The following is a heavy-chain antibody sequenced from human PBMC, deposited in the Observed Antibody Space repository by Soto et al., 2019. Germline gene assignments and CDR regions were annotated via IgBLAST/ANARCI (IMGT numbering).Heavy chain of an antibody. CDR1: GYTFTSYG. V-gene: IGHV1-18*01. J-gene: IGHJ6*02. CDR3: AGYSSSWLYYYYYYGMDV. Sequence: ASVKVSCKASGYTFTSYGISWVRQAPGQGLEWMGWISAYNGNTNYAQKLQGRVTMTTDTSTSTAYMELRSLRSDDTAVYYCAGYSSSWLYYYYYYGMDVWGQGTTVTVSS. CDR2: ISAYNGNT. D-gene: IGHD6-13*01.